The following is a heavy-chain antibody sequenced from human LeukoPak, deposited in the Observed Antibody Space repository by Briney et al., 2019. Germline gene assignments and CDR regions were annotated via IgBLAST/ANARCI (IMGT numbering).Heavy chain of an antibody. Sequence: ASVKVSCKASGYSFISYGIIWVRQAPGQGLEWMGWISAYNGNTNYAQKLQGRVTMTTDTSTSTAYMELRSLRSDDTAVYYCARTGYDSSGYYRADVDYWGQGTLVTASS. D-gene: IGHD3-22*01. CDR3: ARTGYDSSGYYRADVDY. CDR1: GYSFISYG. CDR2: ISAYNGNT. J-gene: IGHJ4*02. V-gene: IGHV1-18*01.